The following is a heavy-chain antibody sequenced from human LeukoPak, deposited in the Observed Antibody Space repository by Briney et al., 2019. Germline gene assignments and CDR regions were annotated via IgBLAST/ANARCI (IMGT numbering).Heavy chain of an antibody. CDR1: GGSISSGGYY. CDR2: IYHSGST. V-gene: IGHV4-30-2*01. CDR3: ARVVVPAADRWFDP. Sequence: SETLSLTCTVSGGSISSGGYYWSWIRQPPGKGLEWIGYIYHSGSTYYNLSLKSRVTISVDRSKNQFSLKLSSVTAADTAVYYCARVVVPAADRWFDPWGQGTLVTVSS. J-gene: IGHJ5*02. D-gene: IGHD2-2*01.